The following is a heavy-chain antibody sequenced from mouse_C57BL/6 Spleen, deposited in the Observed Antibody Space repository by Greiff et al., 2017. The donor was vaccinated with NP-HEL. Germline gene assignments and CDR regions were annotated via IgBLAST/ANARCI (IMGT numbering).Heavy chain of an antibody. CDR2: IDPSDSET. V-gene: IGHV1-52*01. Sequence: QVQLQQPGAELVRPGSSVKLSCKASGYTFTSYWMHWVKQRRIQGLEWIGNIDPSDSETHYNQKFKDKATLTVDKSSSTAYMQLSSLTSEDSAVYYCARLITTGTLFDYWGQGTTLTVSS. J-gene: IGHJ2*01. CDR1: GYTFTSYW. CDR3: ARLITTGTLFDY. D-gene: IGHD2-4*01.